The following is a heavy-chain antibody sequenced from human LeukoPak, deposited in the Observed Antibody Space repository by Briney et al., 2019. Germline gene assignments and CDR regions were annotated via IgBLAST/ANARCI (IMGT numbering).Heavy chain of an antibody. D-gene: IGHD3-22*01. CDR2: IYYSGST. V-gene: IGHV4-59*01. CDR3: ARERYYYDSSGYGAPHFDY. CDR1: GGSISSYY. J-gene: IGHJ4*02. Sequence: PSETLSLTCTVSGGSISSYYWSWIRQPPGKGLEWIGYIYYSGSTNYNPSLKSRVTISVDTSKNQFSLKLSSVTAADTAVYYCARERYYYDSSGYGAPHFDYWGQGTLVTVSS.